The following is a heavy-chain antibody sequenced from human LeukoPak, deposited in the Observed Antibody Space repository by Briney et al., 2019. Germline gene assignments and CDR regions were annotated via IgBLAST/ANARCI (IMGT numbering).Heavy chain of an antibody. V-gene: IGHV4-4*07. CDR3: AREDGSGSYAVGY. Sequence: SETLSLTCTDSGGSISSYYWSWIRQPAGKGLGWIGRIYTSGSTNYNPSLKSRVTMSVDTSKNQFSLKLSSVTAADTAVYYCAREDGSGSYAVGYWGQGTLVTVSS. CDR1: GGSISSYY. D-gene: IGHD3-10*01. J-gene: IGHJ4*02. CDR2: IYTSGST.